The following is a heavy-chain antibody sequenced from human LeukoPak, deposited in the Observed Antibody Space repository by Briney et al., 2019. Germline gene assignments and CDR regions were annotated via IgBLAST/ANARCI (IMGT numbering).Heavy chain of an antibody. V-gene: IGHV3-21*01. D-gene: IGHD2-2*01. CDR3: ARDGRISSNYYYMDV. J-gene: IGHJ6*03. Sequence: PGGSLRLSCAASGFTFSSYSMNWVRQTPGKGLEWVSSISSSSSYIYYADSVKGRFTISRDNAKNSLYLQMNSLRAEDTALYYCARDGRISSNYYYMDVWGKGTPVTVSS. CDR1: GFTFSSYS. CDR2: ISSSSSYI.